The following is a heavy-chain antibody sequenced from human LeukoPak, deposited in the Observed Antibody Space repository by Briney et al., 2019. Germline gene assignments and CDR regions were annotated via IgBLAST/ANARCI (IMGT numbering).Heavy chain of an antibody. CDR1: GFAFSSYW. Sequence: GGSLRLSCAASGFAFSSYWMSWVCQAPGKGLEWVANIKQDGSEKYYVDSVKGRFTISRDNAKNSLYLQMNSLRAEDTAVYYCARDPRSAMVRGVKKNWFDPWGQGTLVTVSS. D-gene: IGHD3-10*01. CDR2: IKQDGSEK. CDR3: ARDPRSAMVRGVKKNWFDP. J-gene: IGHJ5*02. V-gene: IGHV3-7*01.